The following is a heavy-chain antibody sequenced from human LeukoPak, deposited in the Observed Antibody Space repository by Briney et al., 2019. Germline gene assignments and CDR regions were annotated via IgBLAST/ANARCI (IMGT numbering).Heavy chain of an antibody. Sequence: GGSLRLSCAASGFMFSNSGMHWVRQAPGKGLEWVAVISYNGSDKYYADSVKGRFTTSRDNSKNMLYLQLSSLRAEDTAVYYCGTSGTLIWPDYWGQGTLVTVSS. V-gene: IGHV3-30*03. D-gene: IGHD6-13*01. CDR1: GFMFSNSG. J-gene: IGHJ4*02. CDR3: GTSGTLIWPDY. CDR2: ISYNGSDK.